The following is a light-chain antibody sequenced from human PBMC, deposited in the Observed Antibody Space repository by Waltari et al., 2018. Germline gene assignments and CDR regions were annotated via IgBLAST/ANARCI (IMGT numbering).Light chain of an antibody. Sequence: QSALTQPASVSGSPGQSITISCTGISSDVGGYNYVSWYQQHPGKAPKLMIYDVSKRPSGFSNRFSGSKAGNAASLTISGLQAEDEADYYCSSYTSSTTLFGGGTKLTVL. CDR2: DVS. J-gene: IGLJ3*02. CDR3: SSYTSSTTL. V-gene: IGLV2-14*01. CDR1: SSDVGGYNY.